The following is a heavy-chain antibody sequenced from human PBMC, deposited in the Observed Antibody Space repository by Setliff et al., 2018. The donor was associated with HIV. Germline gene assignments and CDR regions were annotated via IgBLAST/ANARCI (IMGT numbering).Heavy chain of an antibody. D-gene: IGHD3-16*01. CDR1: GFTFSSYW. Sequence: GGSLRLSCAASGFTFSSYWMHWVRQAPGKGLVWVSRLNTDGSSATYADSVKGRFTNSRDNAKNTLYLQMDSLRAEDTAVYYCARGGANPSWFDSWGQGTLVTVSS. J-gene: IGHJ5*01. CDR3: ARGGANPSWFDS. V-gene: IGHV3-74*03. CDR2: LNTDGSSA.